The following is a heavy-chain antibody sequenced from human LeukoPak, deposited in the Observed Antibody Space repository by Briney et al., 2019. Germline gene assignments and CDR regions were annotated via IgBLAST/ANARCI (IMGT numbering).Heavy chain of an antibody. J-gene: IGHJ4*02. CDR1: GGSISSYY. CDR2: IYYSRST. D-gene: IGHD6-13*01. CDR3: ARGAAAGDY. V-gene: IGHV4-59*01. Sequence: SETLSLTCTVSGGSISSYYWSWIRQPPGKGLEWIGYIYYSRSTNYNPSLKSRVTISVDTSKNQFSLKLSSVTAADTAVYYCARGAAAGDYWGQGTLVTVSS.